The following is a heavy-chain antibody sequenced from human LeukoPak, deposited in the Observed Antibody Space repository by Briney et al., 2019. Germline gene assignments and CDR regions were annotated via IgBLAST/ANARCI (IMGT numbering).Heavy chain of an antibody. Sequence: GRSLRLSCAPSGFTFSSHTMHWVRQAPGKGLEWVAVIEPDGSNKYHADSVKGRFTISRDNSKNTLYLQLDSLRSEGTAVYYCVRQSTGLDYWGQGTLVTVSS. CDR1: GFTFSSHT. CDR3: VRQSTGLDY. V-gene: IGHV3-30-3*01. J-gene: IGHJ4*02. D-gene: IGHD5/OR15-5a*01. CDR2: IEPDGSNK.